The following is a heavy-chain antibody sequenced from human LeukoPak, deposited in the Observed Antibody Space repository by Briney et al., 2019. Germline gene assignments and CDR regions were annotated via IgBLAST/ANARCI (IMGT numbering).Heavy chain of an antibody. V-gene: IGHV4-59*10. CDR1: GVSFSGYY. CDR2: IYTSGST. CDR3: ARADFSDAFDI. J-gene: IGHJ3*02. Sequence: PSETLSLTCAVYGVSFSGYYWSWIRQPAGKGLEWIGRIYTSGSTNYNPFLKSRVTMSVDTSKNQFSLKLSSVTAADTAVYYCARADFSDAFDIWGQGTMVTVSS. D-gene: IGHD2/OR15-2a*01.